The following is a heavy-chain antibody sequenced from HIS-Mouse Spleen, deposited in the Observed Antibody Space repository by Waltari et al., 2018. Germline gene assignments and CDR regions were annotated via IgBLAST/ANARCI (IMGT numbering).Heavy chain of an antibody. Sequence: QLQLQESGPGLVKPSETLSLTCTVSGGSISSSRYYWGWLRQPPGKGLEWIGSIYYSGRTYYNPSLKSRVTISVDTSKNQFSLKLSSVTAADTAVYYCAREFGLLPPISSRDYDAFDIWGQGTMVTVSS. CDR1: GGSISSSRYY. D-gene: IGHD3-10*01. V-gene: IGHV4-39*07. CDR2: IYYSGRT. CDR3: AREFGLLPPISSRDYDAFDI. J-gene: IGHJ3*02.